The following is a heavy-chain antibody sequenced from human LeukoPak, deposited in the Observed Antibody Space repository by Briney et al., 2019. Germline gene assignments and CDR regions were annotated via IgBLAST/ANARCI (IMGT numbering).Heavy chain of an antibody. Sequence: ASVKVSCKASGGTFSSYAISWVRQAPGQGLEWMGRIIPILGTANYAQKFQGRVTITADESTSTAYMELSSLRSEDTAVYYCARESVGAIDYWGQGTLVTVSS. CDR1: GGTFSSYA. J-gene: IGHJ4*02. D-gene: IGHD1-26*01. CDR2: IIPILGTA. V-gene: IGHV1-69*11. CDR3: ARESVGAIDY.